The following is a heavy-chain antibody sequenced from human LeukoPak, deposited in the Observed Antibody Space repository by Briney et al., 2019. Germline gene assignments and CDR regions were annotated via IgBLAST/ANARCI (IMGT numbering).Heavy chain of an antibody. Sequence: SETLSLTCTVSGGSISSYYWSWIRQPPGKGLEWIGYIYYSGSTNYNPSLKSRVTIPVDTSKNQFSLKLSSVTAADTAVYYCAREKTGEFDYWGQGTLVTVSS. CDR3: AREKTGEFDY. CDR1: GGSISSYY. V-gene: IGHV4-59*01. CDR2: IYYSGST. J-gene: IGHJ4*02. D-gene: IGHD7-27*01.